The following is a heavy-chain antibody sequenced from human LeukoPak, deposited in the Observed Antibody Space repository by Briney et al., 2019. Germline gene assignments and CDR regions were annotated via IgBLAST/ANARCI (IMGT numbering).Heavy chain of an antibody. CDR1: GYSFTSYW. J-gene: IGHJ4*02. CDR3: ARHSRYDFWSGYYGGVDY. CDR2: IYPGDSDT. D-gene: IGHD3-3*01. Sequence: NHGESLKISCKGSGYSFTSYWIGWVRQMPGKGLEWMGIIYPGDSDTRYSPSFQGQVTISADKSISTAYLQWSSLKASDTAMYYCARHSRYDFWSGYYGGVDYWGQGTLVTVSS. V-gene: IGHV5-51*01.